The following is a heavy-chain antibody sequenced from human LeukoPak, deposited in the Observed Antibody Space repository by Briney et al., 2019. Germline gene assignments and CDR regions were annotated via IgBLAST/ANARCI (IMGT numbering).Heavy chain of an antibody. CDR2: IHTSGST. J-gene: IGHJ4*02. CDR1: GGSINNYY. D-gene: IGHD3-16*01. Sequence: SETLSLTCTVSGGSINNYYWSWIRQPVGRGLEWIGRIHTSGSTNYNPSLKSRVTISVDNSKNQFSLKLTSVTAADTAVYYCARVSSASFGAFDYWGQGTLVTVSS. CDR3: ARVSSASFGAFDY. V-gene: IGHV4-4*07.